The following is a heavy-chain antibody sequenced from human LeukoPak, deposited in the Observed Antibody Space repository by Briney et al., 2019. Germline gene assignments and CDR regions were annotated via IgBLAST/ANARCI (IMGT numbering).Heavy chain of an antibody. Sequence: GGSLRLSCAASGFTFSSYWMSWVRQAPGKGLEWVSGISWNSGSIVYADSVKGRFTISRDNAKNSLYLQMNSLRAEDTALYYCAKDIRATSVAGTSGFDYWGQGTLVTVSS. CDR1: GFTFSSYW. CDR2: ISWNSGSI. J-gene: IGHJ4*02. D-gene: IGHD6-19*01. V-gene: IGHV3-9*01. CDR3: AKDIRATSVAGTSGFDY.